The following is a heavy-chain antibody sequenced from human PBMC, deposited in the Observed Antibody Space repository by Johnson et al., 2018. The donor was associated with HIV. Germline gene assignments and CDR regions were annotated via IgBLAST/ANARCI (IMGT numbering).Heavy chain of an antibody. V-gene: IGHV3-48*03. CDR1: GFTFSSYE. Sequence: EVKLVESGGGLVQPGGSLRLSCAASGFTFSSYEMNWVRQAPGKGLEWVSYISSSGSTIYYADSVKGRFTISRDNAKNSLYMQMNSLRAEDTAVYYCASVGSYGRWGGDCADAFDIWGQGTMGTVSS. CDR2: ISSSGSTI. D-gene: IGHD2-21*02. CDR3: ASVGSYGRWGGDCADAFDI. J-gene: IGHJ3*02.